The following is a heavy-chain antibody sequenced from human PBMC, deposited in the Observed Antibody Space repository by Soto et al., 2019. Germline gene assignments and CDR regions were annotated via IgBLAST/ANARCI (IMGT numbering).Heavy chain of an antibody. D-gene: IGHD3-16*01. CDR1: GFTSSNHY. CDR3: ARGGFGHGLDG. V-gene: IGHV3-72*01. CDR2: TANKRSRYTT. J-gene: IGHJ6*02. Sequence: EVQLVESGGGLVQPGGSLRVSCGVSGFTSSNHYMDWVRQAPGKGLEWVGRTANKRSRYTTEYAAAVKGRFIISRDDSKNTVFLQMNSMKSEDPAVYYCARGGFGHGLDGWGQGTTVTVSS.